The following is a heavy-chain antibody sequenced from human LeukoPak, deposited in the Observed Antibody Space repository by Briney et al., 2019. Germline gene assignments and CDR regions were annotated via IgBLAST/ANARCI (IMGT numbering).Heavy chain of an antibody. CDR2: INWNGGST. CDR1: GFTFSSYW. V-gene: IGHV3-20*04. CDR3: ARDKAPSAAAGYFDY. D-gene: IGHD6-13*01. Sequence: GGSLRLSCAASGFTFSSYWMSWVRQAPGKGLEWVSGINWNGGSTGYADSVKGRFTISRDNAKNSLYLQMNSLRAEDTALYYCARDKAPSAAAGYFDYWGQGTLVTVSS. J-gene: IGHJ4*02.